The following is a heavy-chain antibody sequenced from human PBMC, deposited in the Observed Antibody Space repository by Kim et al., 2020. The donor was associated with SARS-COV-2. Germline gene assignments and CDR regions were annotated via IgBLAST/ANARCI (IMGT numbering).Heavy chain of an antibody. V-gene: IGHV1-3*01. CDR2: NT. D-gene: IGHD1-26*01. CDR3: ARGARGAFDI. Sequence: NTKYSQKYQGRVTITRDTSASTAYMELSSLRSEDTAVYYCARGARGAFDIWGQGTMVTVSS. J-gene: IGHJ3*02.